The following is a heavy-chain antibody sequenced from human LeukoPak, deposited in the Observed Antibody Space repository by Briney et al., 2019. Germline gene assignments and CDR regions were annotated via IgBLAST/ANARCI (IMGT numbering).Heavy chain of an antibody. D-gene: IGHD5-12*01. CDR2: ISAYNGNT. CDR1: GYTFTSYG. CDR3: ARFSSDKRRGAFDI. J-gene: IGHJ3*02. V-gene: IGHV1-18*01. Sequence: GASVKLSCKASGYTFTSYGISWVRQAPGQGLEWMGWISAYNGNTNYAQKLQGRVTMTTDTSTSTAYMELRSLRSDDTAVYYCARFSSDKRRGAFDIWGQGTMVTVSS.